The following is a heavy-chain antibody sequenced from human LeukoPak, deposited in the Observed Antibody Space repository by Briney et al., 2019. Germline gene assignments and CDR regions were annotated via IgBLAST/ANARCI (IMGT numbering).Heavy chain of an antibody. Sequence: ASVTVSCKTSVYTFTPYGISWVRQAPGQGLEWMGWISTYNGSTNYAQKFQDRVTMTRDTSTSTVYMELSSLRSEDTAVYYCAMWEIDYWGQGTLVTVSS. CDR2: ISTYNGST. J-gene: IGHJ4*02. D-gene: IGHD1-26*01. CDR3: AMWEIDY. V-gene: IGHV1-18*01. CDR1: VYTFTPYG.